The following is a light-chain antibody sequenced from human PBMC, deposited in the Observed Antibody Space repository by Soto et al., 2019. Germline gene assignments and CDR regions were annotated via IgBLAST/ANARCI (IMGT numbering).Light chain of an antibody. J-gene: IGLJ1*01. CDR3: TSYTSSFTHL. Sequence: QSVLTQPASVSGSPGQSIIISCTGTSSDVGGYNYVSWYQQHPGKAPKLMIFEVSNRPSGVSNRFSGSKSGNTASLTISGLQTEDEADYYCTSYTSSFTHLFGTGTKVTVL. CDR2: EVS. V-gene: IGLV2-14*01. CDR1: SSDVGGYNY.